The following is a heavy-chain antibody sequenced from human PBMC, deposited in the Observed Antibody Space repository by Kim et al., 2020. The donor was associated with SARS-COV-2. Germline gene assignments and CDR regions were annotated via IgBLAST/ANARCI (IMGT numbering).Heavy chain of an antibody. CDR1: GGSFSGYY. CDR3: ATMRSCRGGSCSLHDH. D-gene: IGHD2-15*01. V-gene: IGHV4-34*01. J-gene: IGHJ4*01. Sequence: SETLSLTCAVYGGSFSGYYWSWIRQPPGKGLEWIGEINHSGSTNYNPSLKSRVTISVDTSKNQFSLKLSSVTAADTAVYYCATMRSCRGGSCSLHDHWG. CDR2: INHSGST.